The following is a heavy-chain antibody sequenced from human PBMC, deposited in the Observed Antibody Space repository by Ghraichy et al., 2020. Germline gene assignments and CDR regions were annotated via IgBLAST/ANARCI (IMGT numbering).Heavy chain of an antibody. D-gene: IGHD6-19*01. CDR1: GFRLSTSEVG. CDR2: IFWNDDK. Sequence: SGPTLVKPTQTLTLTCTFSGFRLSTSEVGVGWIRQPPGKALEWLALIFWNDDKRYRPSLKTRLTITKDTSKNQVVLRMTNVDPVDTATYFCAHVHTSGWSLFDYWGQGTLVTISS. V-gene: IGHV2-5*01. CDR3: AHVHTSGWSLFDY. J-gene: IGHJ4*02.